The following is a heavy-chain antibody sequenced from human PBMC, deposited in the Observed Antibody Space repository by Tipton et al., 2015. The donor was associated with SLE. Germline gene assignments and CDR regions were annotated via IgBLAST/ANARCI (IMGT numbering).Heavy chain of an antibody. J-gene: IGHJ6*02. D-gene: IGHD5-24*01. CDR3: AIRDPYYGMDV. V-gene: IGHV4-34*08. CDR1: GYSFTSY. Sequence: QVQLVQSGAEVKKPGESLKISCKGSGYSFTSYWSWIRQPPGKGLEWIGEINHSGSTNYNPSLKSRVTISVDTSKNQFSLKLSSVTAADTAVYYCAIRDPYYGMDVWGQGTTVTVSS. CDR2: INHSGST.